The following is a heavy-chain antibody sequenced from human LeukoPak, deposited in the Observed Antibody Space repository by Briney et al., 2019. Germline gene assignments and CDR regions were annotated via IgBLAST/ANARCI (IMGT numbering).Heavy chain of an antibody. V-gene: IGHV3-23*01. Sequence: GGSLRLSCAASGFTFSSYAMSWVRQAPGKGLEWVSGFSGGDGSTSYADSVKGRFTISRDNSKNTLYLQMNSLRAEDTAVYYCAKGKVVPATIYDYRGQGTLVTVSS. D-gene: IGHD2-2*02. CDR3: AKGKVVPATIYDY. CDR2: FSGGDGST. J-gene: IGHJ4*02. CDR1: GFTFSSYA.